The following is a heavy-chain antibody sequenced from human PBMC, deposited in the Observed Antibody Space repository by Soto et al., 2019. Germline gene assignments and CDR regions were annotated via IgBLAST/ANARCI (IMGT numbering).Heavy chain of an antibody. Sequence: PGGSLRLSCAASGFTVSSNYMSWVRQAPGKGLEWVSVIYSGGSTYYADSVKGRFTISRDNSKNTLYLQMNSLRAEDTAVYYCARDFVEMATIYYYYYGMDVWGQGT. CDR2: IYSGGST. CDR1: GFTVSSNY. D-gene: IGHD5-12*01. J-gene: IGHJ6*02. V-gene: IGHV3-66*01. CDR3: ARDFVEMATIYYYYYGMDV.